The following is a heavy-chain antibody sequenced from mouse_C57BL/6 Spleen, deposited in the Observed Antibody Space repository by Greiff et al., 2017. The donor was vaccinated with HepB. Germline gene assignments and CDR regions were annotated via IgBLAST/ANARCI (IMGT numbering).Heavy chain of an antibody. V-gene: IGHV1-59*01. CDR1: GYTFNSYW. D-gene: IGHD1-1*01. CDR3: AREDGSSRWYFDY. J-gene: IGHJ2*01. Sequence: QVQLQQPGAELVRPGTSVKLSCKASGYTFNSYWMHWVKQRPGQGLEWIGVIDPSDSYTNYNQKFKGKAKVTVDTSSSTAYMQLSSLTSEDSAVYYCAREDGSSRWYFDYWGQGTTLTVSS. CDR2: IDPSDSYT.